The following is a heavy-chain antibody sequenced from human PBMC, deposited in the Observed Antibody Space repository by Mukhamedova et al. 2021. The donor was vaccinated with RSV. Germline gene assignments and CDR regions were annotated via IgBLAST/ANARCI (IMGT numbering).Heavy chain of an antibody. V-gene: IGHV1-8*03. CDR3: AIRERSGYLNWFDP. CDR1: D. D-gene: IGHD3-22*01. CDR2: MNPNSGNT. Sequence: DINWVRQATGQGLEWMGWMNPNSGNTGYAQKFQGRVTITRNTSISTAYMELSSLRSEDTAVYYCAIRERSGYLNWFDPWGQGTLV. J-gene: IGHJ5*02.